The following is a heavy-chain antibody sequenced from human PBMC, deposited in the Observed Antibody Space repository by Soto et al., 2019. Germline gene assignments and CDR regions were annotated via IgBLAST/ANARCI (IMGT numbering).Heavy chain of an antibody. CDR3: ARDFALVLGRYYYGMDV. D-gene: IGHD6-13*01. CDR1: GFTFSSYW. J-gene: IGHJ6*02. V-gene: IGHV3-7*01. CDR2: IKQDGSEK. Sequence: ETLRLSCAASGFTFSSYWMSWVRQSPGKGLEWVANIKQDGSEKYYVDSVKGRFTISRDNAKNSLYLQMNSLRAEDTAVYYCARDFALVLGRYYYGMDVWGQGTTVTVS.